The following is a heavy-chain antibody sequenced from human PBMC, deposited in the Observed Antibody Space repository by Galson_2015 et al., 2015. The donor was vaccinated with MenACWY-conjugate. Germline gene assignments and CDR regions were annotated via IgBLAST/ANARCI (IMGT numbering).Heavy chain of an antibody. CDR2: IRAYNGNT. V-gene: IGHV1-18*01. Sequence: SVKVSCRASGYTFTSYGISWVRQAPGQGLEWMGWIRAYNGNTNYAQKLQGRVTMTTDTSTSTSYMELRSLRSDDTAVYYCARVAICELLRIDYWGQGTLVTVSS. D-gene: IGHD1-26*01. J-gene: IGHJ4*02. CDR3: ARVAICELLRIDY. CDR1: GYTFTSYG.